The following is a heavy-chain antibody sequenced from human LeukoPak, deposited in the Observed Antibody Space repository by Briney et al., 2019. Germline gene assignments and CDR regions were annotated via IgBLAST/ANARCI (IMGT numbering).Heavy chain of an antibody. D-gene: IGHD2-15*01. V-gene: IGHV3-21*01. CDR3: ARPSSVVVVAVDLDY. Sequence: GGSLRLSCAASGFTFSSYSMNWVRQAPGKGLEWVSSISSSSSYIYYADSVKGRFTISRDNAKNSLYLQMNSLRAEDTAVYYCARPSSVVVVAVDLDYWGQGTLVTVSS. J-gene: IGHJ4*02. CDR1: GFTFSSYS. CDR2: ISSSSSYI.